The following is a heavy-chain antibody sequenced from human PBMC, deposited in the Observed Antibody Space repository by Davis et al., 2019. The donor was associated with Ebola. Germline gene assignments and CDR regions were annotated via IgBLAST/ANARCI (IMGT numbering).Heavy chain of an antibody. CDR1: GFPSSSYG. D-gene: IGHD6-6*01. J-gene: IGHJ6*02. Sequence: PGGPLRPSCPAPGFPSSSYGMHWFRQAPGKGLEWVPVISYEGRNKYYADPLKGRFPISRDNFKNTRYLQMNSLRDEDTAVYYCARAPRGAALYYYYYGMDVWGQGTTVTVSS. CDR2: ISYEGRNK. CDR3: ARAPRGAALYYYYYGMDV. V-gene: IGHV3-30*03.